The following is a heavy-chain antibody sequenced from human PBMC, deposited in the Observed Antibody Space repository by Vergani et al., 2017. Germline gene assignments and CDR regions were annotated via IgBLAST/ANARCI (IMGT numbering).Heavy chain of an antibody. V-gene: IGHV5-51*01. J-gene: IGHJ4*02. Sequence: EVMLVQSGAEVKKPGESLKISCKYSESSFTSNQIAWVRQMSGKGLQWMRNITPFDSKIAYSPSFQGQVIMSIDNSITTAYLQWRSLEASDTAIYYCTRHVPCGDGACLHFDHWGQGTQVTFS. D-gene: IGHD2-21*01. CDR3: TRHVPCGDGACLHFDH. CDR2: ITPFDSKI. CDR1: ESSFTSNQ.